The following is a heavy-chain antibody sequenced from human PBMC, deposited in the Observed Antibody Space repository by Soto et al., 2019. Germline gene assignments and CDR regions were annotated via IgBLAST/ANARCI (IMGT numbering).Heavy chain of an antibody. D-gene: IGHD6-13*01. V-gene: IGHV4-59*08. CDR2: IYYSGST. CDR1: GGSISSYY. J-gene: IGHJ5*02. Sequence: LSLTCTVSGGSISSYYWSWIRQPPGKGLEWIGYIYYSGSTNYNPSLKSRVTISVDTSKNQFSLKLSSVTAADTAVYYCARSSYSIRNWFDPWGQGTLVTVSS. CDR3: ARSSYSIRNWFDP.